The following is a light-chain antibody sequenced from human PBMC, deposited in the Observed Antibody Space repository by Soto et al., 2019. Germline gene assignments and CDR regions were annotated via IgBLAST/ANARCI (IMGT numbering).Light chain of an antibody. CDR2: EVT. CDR1: SSDVGAYNY. Sequence: QSVLTQPPSASGSPGQSVTISCTGTSSDVGAYNYVCWYQQHPGKAPKLIISEVTKRPSGVPDRFSGSKSGNTASLTATGLQAEDEADYYCSSYAGSNNPWVFGGGTKLTVL. V-gene: IGLV2-8*01. CDR3: SSYAGSNNPWV. J-gene: IGLJ3*02.